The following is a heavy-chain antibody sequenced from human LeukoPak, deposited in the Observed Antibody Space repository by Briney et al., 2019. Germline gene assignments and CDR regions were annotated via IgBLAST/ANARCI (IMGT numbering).Heavy chain of an antibody. D-gene: IGHD5-24*01. CDR1: GYRLTSYW. J-gene: IGHJ4*02. Sequence: GESLKISCQGSGYRLTSYWIAWVRQMPGKGLGSMGIIYPGDSDARYSPSFHGQVIISADKSINTAYLQWSSLKASDTAMYYCARRPRDGYYLDYWGQGTLVTVSS. CDR2: IYPGDSDA. CDR3: ARRPRDGYYLDY. V-gene: IGHV5-51*01.